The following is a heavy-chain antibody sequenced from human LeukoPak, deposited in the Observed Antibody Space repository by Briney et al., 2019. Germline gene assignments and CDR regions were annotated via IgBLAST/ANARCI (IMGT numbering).Heavy chain of an antibody. J-gene: IGHJ3*02. D-gene: IGHD2-2*01. Sequence: GGSLRLSCAASGFTFSSYAMRWVRQAPGKGLEWVSTLSDSGGRLFYADSVKGRFTISRDNSKNSLYLQMNSLRAEDTAVYYCAKDLYCDSARCTDVFDIWGQGTLVTASS. CDR3: AKDLYCDSARCTDVFDI. V-gene: IGHV3-23*01. CDR2: LSDSGGRL. CDR1: GFTFSSYA.